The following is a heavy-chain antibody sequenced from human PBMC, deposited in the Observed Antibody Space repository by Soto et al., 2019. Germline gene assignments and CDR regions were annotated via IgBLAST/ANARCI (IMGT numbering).Heavy chain of an antibody. CDR3: AKNWNWGSLVH. D-gene: IGHD7-27*01. V-gene: IGHV4-59*08. Sequence: PSETLSLTCTVSGGSISSYYWSWTRQPPGKGLECIGYIYYSGSTNYNPSLKSRVTISVDTSKNQFSLKLSSVTAADTAVYYCAKNWNWGSLVHWGQGTLVTVSS. CDR1: GGSISSYY. CDR2: IYYSGST. J-gene: IGHJ4*02.